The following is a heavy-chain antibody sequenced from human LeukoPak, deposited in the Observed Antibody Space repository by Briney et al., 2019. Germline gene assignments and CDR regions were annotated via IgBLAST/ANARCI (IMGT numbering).Heavy chain of an antibody. CDR1: GFTFSSYA. D-gene: IGHD5-18*01. V-gene: IGHV3-30*04. Sequence: PGGSLRLSCAASGFTFSSYAMHWVRQAPGKGLEWVAVISYDGSNKYYADSVKGRFTISRDNSKNTLYLQMNSLRAEDTAVYYCARGGSPVATAIEVAYYWGQGTLVTVSS. CDR3: ARGGSPVATAIEVAYY. CDR2: ISYDGSNK. J-gene: IGHJ4*02.